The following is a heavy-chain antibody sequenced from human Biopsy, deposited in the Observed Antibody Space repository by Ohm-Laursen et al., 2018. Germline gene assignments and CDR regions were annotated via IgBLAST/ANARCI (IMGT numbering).Heavy chain of an antibody. D-gene: IGHD6-13*01. CDR1: GGSFNGYF. CDR2: TTQSGST. J-gene: IGHJ6*02. CDR3: ARVPLPGIGAAYQGRFLYGMDV. Sequence: SGTLSLTCAVYGGSFNGYFWSWIRQPPGKGLEWIGDTTQSGSTNYNPSLKSRVTISVDTAKKQFSLSLRSVTAADTAVYYCARVPLPGIGAAYQGRFLYGMDVWGQGTTVFVSS. V-gene: IGHV4-34*01.